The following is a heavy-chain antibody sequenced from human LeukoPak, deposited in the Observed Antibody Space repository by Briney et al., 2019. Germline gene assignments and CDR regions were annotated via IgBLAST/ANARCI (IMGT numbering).Heavy chain of an antibody. J-gene: IGHJ4*02. CDR1: GYTFTSYG. CDR3: ARGPGYDTSGYYYGYFDY. Sequence: ASVKVSCKASGYTFTSYGISWVRQAPGQGLEWMGWISAYNGNTNYAQKLQGRVTMTTDTSTSTAYMELSSLRSEDTAVNYCARGPGYDTSGYYYGYFDYWGLGTLVTVSS. CDR2: ISAYNGNT. V-gene: IGHV1-18*01. D-gene: IGHD3-22*01.